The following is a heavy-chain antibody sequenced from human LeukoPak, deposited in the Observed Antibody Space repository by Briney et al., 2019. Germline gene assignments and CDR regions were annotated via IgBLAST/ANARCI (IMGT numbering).Heavy chain of an antibody. D-gene: IGHD2-2*01. Sequence: GGSLRLSCAASGFTFSDFTMHWVRQAPGKGLEWVSAISGSGGSTYYADSVKGRFTISRDNSKNTLYLQMNRLRAEDTAVYYCAKFADIVVVPAAMAAFDIWGQGTMVTVSS. CDR2: ISGSGGST. V-gene: IGHV3-23*01. CDR3: AKFADIVVVPAAMAAFDI. J-gene: IGHJ3*02. CDR1: GFTFSDFT.